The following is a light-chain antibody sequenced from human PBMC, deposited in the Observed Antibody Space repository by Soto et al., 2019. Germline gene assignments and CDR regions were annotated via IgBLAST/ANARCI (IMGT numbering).Light chain of an antibody. CDR2: VAS. V-gene: IGKV3-20*01. CDR1: QSVSSSY. J-gene: IGKJ1*01. Sequence: EIVLTQSPGTLSLSPGDTATLSCRASQSVSSSYLAWYQQKPGQAPRLLISVASIRATGIPDRFSGSGSGTDYTLTINRLEPEDFAVYYCQQYGSSPRTFGQGTKVENK. CDR3: QQYGSSPRT.